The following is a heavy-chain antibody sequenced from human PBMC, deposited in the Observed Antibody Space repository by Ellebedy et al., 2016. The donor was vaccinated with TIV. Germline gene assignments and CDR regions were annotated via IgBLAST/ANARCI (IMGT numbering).Heavy chain of an antibody. CDR2: ISYDGGNI. J-gene: IGHJ4*02. CDR3: ARGHSGGYLASNSDY. D-gene: IGHD3-22*01. Sequence: GGSLRLSXAASGLTFSNYAMHWVRQAPGEGLEWVAVISYDGGNIYYADSVKDRFTISRDNSKNTLYLQMDSLRAEDTAVYYCARGHSGGYLASNSDYWGQGTLVTVSS. V-gene: IGHV3-30-3*01. CDR1: GLTFSNYA.